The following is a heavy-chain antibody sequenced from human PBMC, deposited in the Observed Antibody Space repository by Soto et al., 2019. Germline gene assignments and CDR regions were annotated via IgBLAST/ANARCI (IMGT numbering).Heavy chain of an antibody. Sequence: QVQLQESGPGLVKPSQTLSLTCTVSGGSISSGGYYWSWIRQHPGKGLEWIGYIYYSGSTYYNPSLKSRVTIAVERSKNQFSLKLSSVTASDTAVYYCAREVVVVVAATPGGWFDPWGQGTLVTVSS. CDR2: IYYSGST. CDR1: GGSISSGGYY. D-gene: IGHD2-15*01. V-gene: IGHV4-31*03. CDR3: AREVVVVVAATPGGWFDP. J-gene: IGHJ5*02.